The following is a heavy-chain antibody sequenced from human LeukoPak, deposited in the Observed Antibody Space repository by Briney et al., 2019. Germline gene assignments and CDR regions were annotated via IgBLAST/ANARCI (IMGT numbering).Heavy chain of an antibody. D-gene: IGHD3-3*01. V-gene: IGHV3-23*01. CDR2: ISGSGGST. J-gene: IGHJ4*02. CDR1: GFTFSCYA. CDR3: AKWVGYYDFWSRPRGYYFDY. Sequence: GGSLRLSCAASGFTFSCYAMSWVRQAPGKGLEWVSAISGSGGSTYYADSVKGRFTISRDNSKNTLYLQMNSLRAEDTAVYYCAKWVGYYDFWSRPRGYYFDYWGQGTLVTVSS.